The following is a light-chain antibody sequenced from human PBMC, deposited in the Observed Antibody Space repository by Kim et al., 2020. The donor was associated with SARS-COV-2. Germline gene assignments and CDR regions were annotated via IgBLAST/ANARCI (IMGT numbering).Light chain of an antibody. CDR2: GAS. CDR3: QQYGSSPAT. CDR1: QTVTSNY. Sequence: EIVLTQSPGTLSLSPGERANLSCRASQTVTSNYLAWYQQKPGQAPRLLIYGASSRATGIPDRFSGSGSGTDFTLTISRLEPEDFAVYYCQQYGSSPATFGQGTKVEIK. V-gene: IGKV3-20*01. J-gene: IGKJ1*01.